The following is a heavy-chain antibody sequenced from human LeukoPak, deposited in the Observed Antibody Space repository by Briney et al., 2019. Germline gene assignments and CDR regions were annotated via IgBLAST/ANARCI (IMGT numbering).Heavy chain of an antibody. D-gene: IGHD3-9*01. CDR3: ASGFDED. J-gene: IGHJ4*02. V-gene: IGHV3-30-3*01. CDR1: GFTFSSYA. Sequence: PGRSLRLSCAASGFTFSSYAMHWVRQAPGKGLEWVAVISYDGSNEYYADSVKGRFTISRDNSKNTLYLQMNSLRAEDTAVYYCASGFDEDWGQGTLVTVSS. CDR2: ISYDGSNE.